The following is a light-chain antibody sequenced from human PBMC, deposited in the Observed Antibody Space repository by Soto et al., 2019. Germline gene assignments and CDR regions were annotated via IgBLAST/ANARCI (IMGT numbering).Light chain of an antibody. V-gene: IGKV1-27*01. J-gene: IGKJ1*01. CDR3: QKYTDAHRR. CDR1: QGLSNK. Sequence: DMPMTQSPSSLSASVGDRVTIPCRASQGLSNKLAWYQQKPGKVPKLLIFAASTLQSGVPSRFSGSGSGTDFTLTISSLQPEDVAIYYCQKYTDAHRRFGQGTKVDI. CDR2: AAS.